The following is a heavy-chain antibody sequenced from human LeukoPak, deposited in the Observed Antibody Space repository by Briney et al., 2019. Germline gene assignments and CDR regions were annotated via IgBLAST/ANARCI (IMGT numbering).Heavy chain of an antibody. CDR1: GFTFSSYG. CDR2: IWYDGSNK. V-gene: IGHV3-33*01. J-gene: IGHJ5*02. D-gene: IGHD6-13*01. Sequence: PGRSLRLSCAASGFTFSSYGMHWVRQAPGKGLEWVAVIWYDGSNKYYADSVKGRFTISRDNSKNTLYLQMNSLRAEDTAVYYCASPIGAAAGTRYNWFDPWGRGTLVTVSS. CDR3: ASPIGAAAGTRYNWFDP.